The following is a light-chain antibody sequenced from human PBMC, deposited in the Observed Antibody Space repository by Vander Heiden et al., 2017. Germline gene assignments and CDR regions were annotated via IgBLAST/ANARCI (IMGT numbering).Light chain of an antibody. Sequence: QSALTQPASVSGSPGPSITISCPGTSSDVGSYNLVSWYQQPPGKAPKLMIYEVSKRPSGVSNRFSGSKSGNTASLTISGLQAEDEADYYCCSYAGSSTVVFGGGTKLTVL. CDR3: CSYAGSSTVV. J-gene: IGLJ2*01. CDR2: EVS. V-gene: IGLV2-23*02. CDR1: SSDVGSYNL.